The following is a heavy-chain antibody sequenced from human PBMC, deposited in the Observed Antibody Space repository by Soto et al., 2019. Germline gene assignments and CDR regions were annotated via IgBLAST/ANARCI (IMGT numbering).Heavy chain of an antibody. J-gene: IGHJ4*02. CDR2: IYYSGST. CDR1: GGSVSSGSYY. D-gene: IGHD2-21*02. Sequence: QVQLQESGPGLVKPSETLSLTCTVSGGSVSSGSYYWSWIRQPPGKGLEWIGYIYYSGSTNYNPSLKSRVTISVDTSKNQFALKLSAVTAADTAVYYCARVASYCGGDCPVGYWGQGTLVTVSS. V-gene: IGHV4-61*01. CDR3: ARVASYCGGDCPVGY.